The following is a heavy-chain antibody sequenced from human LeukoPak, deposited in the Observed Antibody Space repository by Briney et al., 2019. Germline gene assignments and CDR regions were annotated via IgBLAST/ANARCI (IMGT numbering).Heavy chain of an antibody. CDR2: IRSNSDGGTI. D-gene: IGHD3-22*01. J-gene: IGHJ5*02. Sequence: GGSLRLSCATSGFTFSNAWMNWVRQAPGKGLEWVGRIRSNSDGGTIDYAAPVKGRFTLSRDDSKTTLYLQMNSLLTADTAVYYCATDFYDSTWGQGTLVTVSS. CDR1: GFTFSNAW. V-gene: IGHV3-15*07. CDR3: ATDFYDST.